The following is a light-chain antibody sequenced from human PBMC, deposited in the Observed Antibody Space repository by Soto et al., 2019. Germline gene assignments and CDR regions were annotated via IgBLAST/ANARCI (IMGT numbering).Light chain of an antibody. CDR3: QQYNNWPLWT. V-gene: IGKV3-15*01. Sequence: TQSPSTLSASVGDRVTITCRASQSLSDWLAWYQQKPGQAPRLLIYGASTRATGIPARFSGSGSGTEFTLTISSLQSEDFAVYYCQQYNNWPLWTFGQGTKVEIK. CDR1: QSLSDW. J-gene: IGKJ1*01. CDR2: GAS.